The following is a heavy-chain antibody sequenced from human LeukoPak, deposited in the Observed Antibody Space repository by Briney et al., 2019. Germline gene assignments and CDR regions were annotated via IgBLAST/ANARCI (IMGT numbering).Heavy chain of an antibody. Sequence: GGSLRLSCAASGFTFSSYSMNWVRQAPGKGLEWVSSIGSSSSYIYYADSVKGRFTISRDNAKNSLYLQMNSLRAEDTAVYYCARGVLTGDPDYWGQGTLVTVSS. CDR3: ARGVLTGDPDY. V-gene: IGHV3-21*01. CDR1: GFTFSSYS. CDR2: IGSSSSYI. J-gene: IGHJ4*02. D-gene: IGHD7-27*01.